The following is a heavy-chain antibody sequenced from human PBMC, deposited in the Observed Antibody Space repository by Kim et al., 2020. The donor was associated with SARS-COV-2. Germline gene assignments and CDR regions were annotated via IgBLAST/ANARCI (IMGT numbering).Heavy chain of an antibody. Sequence: SETLSLTCTVSGGSISSGGYYWSWIRQHPGKGLEWIGYIYYSGSTYYNPSLKSRVTISVDTSKNQFSLKLSSVTAADTAVYYCAREVRWFGDNWFDPWGQGTLVTVSS. CDR3: AREVRWFGDNWFDP. CDR2: IYYSGST. V-gene: IGHV4-31*03. CDR1: GGSISSGGYY. D-gene: IGHD3-10*01. J-gene: IGHJ5*02.